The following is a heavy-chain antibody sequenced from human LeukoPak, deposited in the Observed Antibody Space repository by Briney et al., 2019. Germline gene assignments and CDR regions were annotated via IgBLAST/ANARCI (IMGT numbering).Heavy chain of an antibody. J-gene: IGHJ4*02. CDR1: GFTFSTYA. V-gene: IGHV3-23*01. D-gene: IGHD6-19*01. CDR3: AKDCRQWLVWYFDY. Sequence: GGSLRLSCAASGFTFSTYAMYWVRQAPGKGLEWVSTITSSGGSTYYADSVKGRFTISRDNSKNTLYLQMNSLRDEDTAIYYCAKDCRQWLVWYFDYWGQGTLVTVSS. CDR2: ITSSGGST.